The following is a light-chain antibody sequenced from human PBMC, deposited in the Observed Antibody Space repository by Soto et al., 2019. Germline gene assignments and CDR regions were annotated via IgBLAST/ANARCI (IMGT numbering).Light chain of an antibody. CDR2: GAS. J-gene: IGKJ2*01. Sequence: DIQMTQSPSSLSASVGDRVTITCRASQSISTYLNWYQQKPGEAPKLLILGASSLQGGVPPRFSGSGSGTDFTLTINSLQPDDFATYYCQQNYNTPRTFGQGTKLEIK. CDR1: QSISTY. CDR3: QQNYNTPRT. V-gene: IGKV1-39*01.